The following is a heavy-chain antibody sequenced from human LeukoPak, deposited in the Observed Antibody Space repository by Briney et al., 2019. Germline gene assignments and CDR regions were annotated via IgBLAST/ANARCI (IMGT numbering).Heavy chain of an antibody. CDR2: IYYSGST. D-gene: IGHD3-16*01. J-gene: IGHJ4*02. Sequence: SETLSLTCTVSGGSISSSSYYWGWIRQPPGKGLEWIGSIYYSGSTYYNPSLKSRVTISVDTSKKQFSLNLNSVTAADTAVYYRASITFGGVLDYWGQGTLVTVSS. CDR1: GGSISSSSYY. CDR3: ASITFGGVLDY. V-gene: IGHV4-39*07.